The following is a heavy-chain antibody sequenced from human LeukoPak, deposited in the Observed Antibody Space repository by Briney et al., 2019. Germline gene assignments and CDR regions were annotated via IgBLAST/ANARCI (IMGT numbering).Heavy chain of an antibody. CDR2: IHPSGML. CDR1: GASFSSGDQY. V-gene: IGHV4-31*03. Sequence: PSQTLSLTCTVSGASFSSGDQYWNWIRQSPGKGLGSIGSIHPSGMLYNNPSLESRVTISIDTSKNQFSLNLNSVTAADTAVYFCSRGLDSRKLGYWGQGTLVNVSS. D-gene: IGHD3-22*01. J-gene: IGHJ4*02. CDR3: SRGLDSRKLGY.